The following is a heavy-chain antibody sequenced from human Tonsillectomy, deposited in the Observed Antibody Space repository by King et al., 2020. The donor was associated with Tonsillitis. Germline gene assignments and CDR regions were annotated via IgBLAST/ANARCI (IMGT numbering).Heavy chain of an antibody. CDR1: GVSISSYD. CDR3: ARDSGTGVGNY. J-gene: IGHJ4*02. D-gene: IGHD1-1*01. V-gene: IGHV4-4*07. Sequence: QLQESGPGLVKPSETLSLTCTVSGVSISSYDWSWIRQPAGKGLEWIGRIYTSGSTNYNPSLKSRVTMSVETSKNQFSLTVNSVTAADTAVYYCARDSGTGVGNYWGQGTLVTVSS. CDR2: IYTSGST.